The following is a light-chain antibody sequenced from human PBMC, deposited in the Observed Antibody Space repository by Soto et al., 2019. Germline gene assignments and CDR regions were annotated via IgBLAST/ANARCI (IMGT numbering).Light chain of an antibody. Sequence: QPVLTQPRSVSGSPGQSVTISCTGTSNDVGGYNYVSWYQQHPGKAPKLLISDVNKRPSGVPDRFSGSKSGNTASLIISGLQAEDEADYYCCSYAGSSTWVFGGGTKLTVL. V-gene: IGLV2-11*01. CDR1: SNDVGGYNY. J-gene: IGLJ3*02. CDR3: CSYAGSSTWV. CDR2: DVN.